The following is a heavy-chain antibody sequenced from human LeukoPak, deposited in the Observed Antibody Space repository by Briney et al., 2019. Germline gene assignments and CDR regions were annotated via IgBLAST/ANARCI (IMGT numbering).Heavy chain of an antibody. D-gene: IGHD6-13*01. CDR3: ARAIAAAGSKWFDP. CDR2: TYYRSKWYN. CDR1: GDSVSSNTAA. J-gene: IGHJ5*02. V-gene: IGHV6-1*01. Sequence: SQTLSLTCAISGDSVSSNTAAWNWLRQSPSRGLEWLGGTYYRSKWYNDYAVSVKSRITINPDTSKNQFSPQLNSVTPEDTAVYYCARAIAAAGSKWFDPWGQGTLVTVSS.